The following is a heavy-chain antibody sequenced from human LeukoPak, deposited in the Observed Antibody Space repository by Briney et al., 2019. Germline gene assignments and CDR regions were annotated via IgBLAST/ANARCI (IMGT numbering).Heavy chain of an antibody. J-gene: IGHJ2*01. CDR2: MNPNSGNT. V-gene: IGHV1-8*01. CDR3: ATDYIVVPKGLGDWYFDL. D-gene: IGHD2-21*01. CDR1: GYTFTSYD. Sequence: GASVKVSCKASGYTFTSYDINWVRQATGQGLEWMGWMNPNSGNTGYAQKFQGRVTMTRNTSISTAYMELSSLRSEGTAVYYCATDYIVVPKGLGDWYFDLWGRGTLVTVSS.